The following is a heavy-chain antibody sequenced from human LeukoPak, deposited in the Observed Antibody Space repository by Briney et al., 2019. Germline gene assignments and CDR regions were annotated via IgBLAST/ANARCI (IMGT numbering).Heavy chain of an antibody. J-gene: IGHJ6*02. CDR3: ASAAGADYHYYAMDV. CDR2: ISYDGSDK. CDR1: GFNFSGYG. D-gene: IGHD6-13*01. V-gene: IGHV3-30*03. Sequence: GGSLRLSCAASGFNFSGYGMHWVRQAPGKGLEWVAIISYDGSDKNYVDSVKGRFTISRGNSKSTLYLQMNSLRAEDTAMYYCASAAGADYHYYAMDVWGQGTTVTVSS.